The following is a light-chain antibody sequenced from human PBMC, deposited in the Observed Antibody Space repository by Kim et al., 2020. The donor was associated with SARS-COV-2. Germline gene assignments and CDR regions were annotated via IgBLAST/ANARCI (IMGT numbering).Light chain of an antibody. CDR2: DHN. CDR1: NANIGENP. J-gene: IGLJ2*01. V-gene: IGLV1-51*01. Sequence: GQKVTISCSGTNANIGENPISWYQQLPGTVPKLLIYDHNKRPSGIPDRFSGSQSGTSATLGITGLQTGDEADYYCATWDSSLAVGVFGGGTQLTVL. CDR3: ATWDSSLAVGV.